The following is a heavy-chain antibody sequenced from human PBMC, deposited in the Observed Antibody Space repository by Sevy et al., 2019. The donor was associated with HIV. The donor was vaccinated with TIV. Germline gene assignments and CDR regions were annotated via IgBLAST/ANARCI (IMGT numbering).Heavy chain of an antibody. CDR2: INHKSGGT. CDR1: GYTFSDYY. D-gene: IGHD5-12*01. J-gene: IGHJ4*02. V-gene: IGHV1-2*06. Sequence: ASVKVSCKASGYTFSDYYIHWVRQAPGQGLEWMGRINHKSGGTNYAQKFQGRVTMTIETSISTVNMELNRLTSYATAIYYCARNTNSLYSGYDRPVADYWGQGTLVTVSS. CDR3: ARNTNSLYSGYDRPVADY.